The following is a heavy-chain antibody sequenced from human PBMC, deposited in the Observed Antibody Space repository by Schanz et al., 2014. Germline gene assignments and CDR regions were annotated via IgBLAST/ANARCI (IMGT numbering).Heavy chain of an antibody. CDR2: INPSGGST. V-gene: IGHV1-46*03. CDR3: ARDGEAAAGCDY. CDR1: GYTFTSYD. Sequence: QVQLVQSGGEVKKPGASATVSCKASGYTFTSYDINWVRQATGQGLEWMGIINPSGGSTSYAQKFQGRVTMIRDTSTSTVYMELSSLRSEDTAVYYCARDGEAAAGCDYWGQGTLVTVSS. J-gene: IGHJ4*02. D-gene: IGHD6-13*01.